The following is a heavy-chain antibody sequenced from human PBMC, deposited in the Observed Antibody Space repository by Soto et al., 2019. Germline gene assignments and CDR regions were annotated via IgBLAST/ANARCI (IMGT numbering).Heavy chain of an antibody. CDR1: GGSISSYY. D-gene: IGHD4-17*01. CDR2: IYYSGST. J-gene: IGHJ4*02. CDR3: ARATAFYGDYFDYFDY. Sequence: PSETLSLTCTVSGGSISSYYWSWIRQPPGKGLEWIGYIYYSGSTNYNPSLKSRVTISVDTSKNQFSLKLSSVTAADTAVYYCARATAFYGDYFDYFDYWSQGTLVTVSS. V-gene: IGHV4-59*01.